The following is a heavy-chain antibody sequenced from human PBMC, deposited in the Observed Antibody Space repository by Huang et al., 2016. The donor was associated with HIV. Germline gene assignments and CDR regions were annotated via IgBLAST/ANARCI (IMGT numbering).Heavy chain of an antibody. CDR2: IRQDESEK. Sequence: EVQLVESGGGLVQPGGSLRLSCAASGFTFSAYWMSGVRQGQGRGLEWVANIRQDESEKYYVDSVKGRFTISRDNAKNSLYLQMNSLRAEDTAVYYCATGLGSFDYWGQGSLVTVSS. CDR1: GFTFSAYW. J-gene: IGHJ4*02. V-gene: IGHV3-7*01. D-gene: IGHD7-27*01. CDR3: ATGLGSFDY.